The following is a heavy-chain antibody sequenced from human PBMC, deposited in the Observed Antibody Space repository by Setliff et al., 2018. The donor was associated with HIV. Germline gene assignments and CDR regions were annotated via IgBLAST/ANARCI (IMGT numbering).Heavy chain of an antibody. CDR1: GFTFSTYA. CDR3: ARGRNRNYVVYGMDV. V-gene: IGHV3-23*01. Sequence: GGSLRLSCVASGFTFSTYAINWVRLAPGKGLEWVSSISGSGYPYYADSVKGRFTISRDNSKNMLYLQMDSLRAEDTAVYYCARGRNRNYVVYGMDVWGQGTTVTVSS. J-gene: IGHJ6*02. CDR2: ISGSGYP. D-gene: IGHD1-7*01.